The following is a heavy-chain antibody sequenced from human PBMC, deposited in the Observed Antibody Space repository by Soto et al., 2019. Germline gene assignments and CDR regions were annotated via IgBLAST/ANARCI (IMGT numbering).Heavy chain of an antibody. D-gene: IGHD4-4*01. CDR3: TKDGNDYSDYYYYVMDV. CDR2: IFPGDSDT. Sequence: VESLTISCKVSGYNFNIYWIGWVRQMPGKGLEWMGIIFPGDSDTIYSPSFQGQVTISADKSINTAYLQWSSLRPEDTALYYCTKDGNDYSDYYYYVMDVWGQGTTVTVSS. J-gene: IGHJ6*02. CDR1: GYNFNIYW. V-gene: IGHV5-51*01.